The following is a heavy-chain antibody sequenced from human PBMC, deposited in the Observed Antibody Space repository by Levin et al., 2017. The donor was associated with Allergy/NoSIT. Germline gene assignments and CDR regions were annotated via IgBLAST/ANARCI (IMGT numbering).Heavy chain of an antibody. V-gene: IGHV4-34*01. J-gene: IGHJ5*02. D-gene: IGHD2-15*01. CDR1: GGSFSGYY. CDR3: ASSPPRGLGYCSGGSCYSRWFDP. CDR2: INHSGST. Sequence: SETLSLTCAVYGGSFSGYYWSWIRQPPGKGLEWIGEINHSGSTNYNPSLKSRVTISVDTSKNQFSLKLSSVTAADTAVYYCASSPPRGLGYCSGGSCYSRWFDPWGQGTLVTVSS.